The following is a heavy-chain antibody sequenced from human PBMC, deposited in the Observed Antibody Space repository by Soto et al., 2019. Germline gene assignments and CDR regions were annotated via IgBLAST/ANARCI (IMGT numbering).Heavy chain of an antibody. Sequence: SETLSPTCTVSGGSISSYYWSWIRQPPGKGLEWIGYIYYSGSTNYNPSLKSRVTISVDTSKNQFSLKLSSVTAADTAVYYCASRFRDIVVVPAASTDENWFDPWGQGTLVTVSS. CDR2: IYYSGST. CDR3: ASRFRDIVVVPAASTDENWFDP. V-gene: IGHV4-59*01. CDR1: GGSISSYY. D-gene: IGHD2-2*01. J-gene: IGHJ5*02.